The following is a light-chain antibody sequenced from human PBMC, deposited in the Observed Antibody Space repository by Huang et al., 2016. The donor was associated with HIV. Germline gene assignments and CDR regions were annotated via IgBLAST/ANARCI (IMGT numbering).Light chain of an antibody. CDR3: QHDKTYPLT. J-gene: IGKJ2*01. CDR1: QDISNY. Sequence: DIQMTQSPSSLSASVGDRVTITCRANQDISNYLVWFQQKTGKSPKALIYAESTLQTGVPSRFSGRGSGTDFTLTINSLQPEDVATYYCQHDKTYPLTFGQGTKLEIK. CDR2: AES. V-gene: IGKV1-16*01.